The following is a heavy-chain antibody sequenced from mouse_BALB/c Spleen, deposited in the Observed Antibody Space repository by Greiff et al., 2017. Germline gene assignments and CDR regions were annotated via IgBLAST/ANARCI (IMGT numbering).Heavy chain of an antibody. V-gene: IGHV2-4-1*01. CDR2: IWSGGST. CDR3: ARNSGSSRNWYFDV. CDR1: GFSLTSYG. Sequence: VQLQESGPGLVQPSQSLSITCTVSGFSLTSYGVHWVRQSPGKGLEWLGVIWSGGSTDYNAAFIFRLSISKDNSKSQVFFKMNSLQADDTAIYYCARNSGSSRNWYFDVWGAGTTVTVSS. D-gene: IGHD1-1*01. J-gene: IGHJ1*01.